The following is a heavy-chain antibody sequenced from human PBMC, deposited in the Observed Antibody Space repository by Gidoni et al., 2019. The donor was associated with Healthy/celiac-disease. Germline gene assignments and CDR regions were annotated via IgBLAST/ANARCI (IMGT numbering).Heavy chain of an antibody. D-gene: IGHD2-2*01. J-gene: IGHJ6*02. CDR2: IKSKTDGGTT. Sequence: EVQLVESGGGLVKPGGSLRLSCAASGFTFSNAWMSWVRQAPGKGLEWVGRIKSKTDGGTTDYAAPVKGRFTISRDDSKNTLYLQMNSLKTEDTAVYYCTTDFSGDYCSSTSCYVRGYYYYGMDVWGQGTTVTVSS. V-gene: IGHV3-15*01. CDR3: TTDFSGDYCSSTSCYVRGYYYYGMDV. CDR1: GFTFSNAW.